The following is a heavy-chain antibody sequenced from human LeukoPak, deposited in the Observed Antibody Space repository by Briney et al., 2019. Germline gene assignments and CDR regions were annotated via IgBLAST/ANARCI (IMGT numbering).Heavy chain of an antibody. V-gene: IGHV4-34*01. D-gene: IGHD3-9*01. CDR3: ARGPNLTGYAFDI. CDR1: GGSFSGYY. J-gene: IGHJ3*02. CDR2: INHSGST. Sequence: KPSETLSLTCAVYGGSFSGYYWSWIRQPPGKGLEWIGEINHSGSTNYNPSLKSRVTISVDTSKNQFSPKLSSVTAADTAVYYCARGPNLTGYAFDIWGQGTMVTVSS.